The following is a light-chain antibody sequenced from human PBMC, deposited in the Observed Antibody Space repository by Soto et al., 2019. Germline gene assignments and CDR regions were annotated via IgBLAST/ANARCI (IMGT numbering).Light chain of an antibody. J-gene: IGKJ2*01. V-gene: IGKV3-20*01. CDR3: KQYGSSPPT. Sequence: EIVLTQSPGTLSLSPGERATLSCRASQSVSSSYLAWYQQKPGQAPRLLIYGASSRATGIPDRFSGSGSGTEFTLTISRLEPEDFAVYYCKQYGSSPPTFGQGTKLEIK. CDR2: GAS. CDR1: QSVSSSY.